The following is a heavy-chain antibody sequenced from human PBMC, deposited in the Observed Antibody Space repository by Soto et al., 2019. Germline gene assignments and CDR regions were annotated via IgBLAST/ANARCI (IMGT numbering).Heavy chain of an antibody. CDR3: AQGVTGTGTDTFDF. CDR2: VYWDEDK. V-gene: IGHV2-5*02. D-gene: IGHD2-21*02. J-gene: IGHJ3*01. CDR1: GFSLYTSGVG. Sequence: QITLKESGPALVKPTQTLTLTCTFSGFSLYTSGVGVGWIRQPPGKALEWLAVVYWDEDKRYSPSLESRLTISTDTTKNQVVLTMTNMDPVDTATYSCAQGVTGTGTDTFDFWGPGTMVTVSS.